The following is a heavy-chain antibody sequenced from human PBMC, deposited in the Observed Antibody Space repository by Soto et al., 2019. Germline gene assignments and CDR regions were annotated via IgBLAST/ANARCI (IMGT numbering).Heavy chain of an antibody. CDR3: AKVHPWGVAAPGAFDS. V-gene: IGHV3-23*01. CDR1: GFTFSSYA. J-gene: IGHJ3*02. D-gene: IGHD6-19*01. CDR2: ISGSGGST. Sequence: EVQLLESGGGLVEPGGSLRVSCAASGFTFSSYAMGWVRQAPGKGLEWVSAISGSGGSTYYADSVKGRFTIHRDNSKNTLHVQMNRLRAEDTAVYYCAKVHPWGVAAPGAFDSWGQGTMVTFSS.